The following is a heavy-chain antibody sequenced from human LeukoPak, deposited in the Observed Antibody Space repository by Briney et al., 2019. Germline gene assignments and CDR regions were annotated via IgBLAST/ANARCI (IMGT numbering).Heavy chain of an antibody. CDR1: GGSISSGGNY. V-gene: IGHV4-31*03. Sequence: SETLSLTCTVSGGSISSGGNYWSWIRQHPGKGLEWIGYIYYTGSTNNNPSLKSRITLSVDTSKNQFSLRLSSVTAADTAVYYCARRVGKYPTYYFDNWGQGTLVTVSS. J-gene: IGHJ4*02. CDR3: ARRVGKYPTYYFDN. CDR2: IYYTGST. D-gene: IGHD1-1*01.